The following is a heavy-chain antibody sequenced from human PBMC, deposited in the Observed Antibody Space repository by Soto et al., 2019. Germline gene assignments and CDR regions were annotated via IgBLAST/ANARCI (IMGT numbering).Heavy chain of an antibody. Sequence: QVQLQESGPGLVKPSETLSLTCTVSGGSISSYYWSWIRQPPGKGLEWIGYIYYSGSTNYNPSLKSRVTITVATSTNQFSLKLSSVPAADTAVYYCARRYGGTFDYWGQGTLVTVSS. V-gene: IGHV4-59*08. CDR1: GGSISSYY. CDR2: IYYSGST. J-gene: IGHJ4*02. D-gene: IGHD2-15*01. CDR3: ARRYGGTFDY.